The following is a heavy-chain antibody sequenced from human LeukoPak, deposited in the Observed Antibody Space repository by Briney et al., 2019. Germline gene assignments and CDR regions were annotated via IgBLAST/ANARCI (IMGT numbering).Heavy chain of an antibody. J-gene: IGHJ3*02. Sequence: SQTLSLTGTVSGGSIGSGSYYWSWIRQPAGKGLEWIGRIYTSGSTNYNPSLKSRVTISVDTSKNQFSLKLSSVTAADTAVYYCARVRYYYDSSGYGAAFDIWGQGTMVTVSS. CDR1: GGSIGSGSYY. CDR2: IYTSGST. V-gene: IGHV4-61*02. CDR3: ARVRYYYDSSGYGAAFDI. D-gene: IGHD3-22*01.